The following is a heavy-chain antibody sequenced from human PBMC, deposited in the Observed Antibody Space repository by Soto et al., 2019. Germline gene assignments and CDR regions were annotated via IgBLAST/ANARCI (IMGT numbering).Heavy chain of an antibody. CDR1: GGSFSGYY. CDR3: ARSSIAARFYYYYYCMDV. D-gene: IGHD6-6*01. Sequence: SETLSLTGAVYGGSFSGYYWSWIRQPPGKGLEWIGEINHSGSTNYNPSLKSRVTISVDTSKNQFSLKLSSVTAADTAVYYCARSSIAARFYYYYYCMDVWGQGTTVTVSS. CDR2: INHSGST. J-gene: IGHJ6*02. V-gene: IGHV4-34*01.